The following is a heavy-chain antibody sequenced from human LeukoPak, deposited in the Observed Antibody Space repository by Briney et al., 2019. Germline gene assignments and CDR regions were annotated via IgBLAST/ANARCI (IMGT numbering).Heavy chain of an antibody. Sequence: PGGSLRLSCAASGFTLSSYEMNWVRQAPGKGLEWVSCITSSGTTIYSADSVKGRFTISRDNAKKSLYLQMNSLRAEDTAIYYCARAPRTGNLDYWGQGTLVTVSS. CDR2: ITSSGTTI. CDR3: ARAPRTGNLDY. J-gene: IGHJ4*02. V-gene: IGHV3-48*03. D-gene: IGHD1-1*01. CDR1: GFTLSSYE.